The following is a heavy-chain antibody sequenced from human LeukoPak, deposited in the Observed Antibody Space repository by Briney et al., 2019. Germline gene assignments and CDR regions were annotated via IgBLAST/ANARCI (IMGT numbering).Heavy chain of an antibody. CDR3: ARMNYVSSGWGAPFDS. J-gene: IGHJ4*02. D-gene: IGHD1-7*01. V-gene: IGHV3-21*01. CDR1: GFTFSSYS. Sequence: PGGSLRLSFAASGFTFSSYSMNWVRQAPGKGLEWVSSISSSSSYIYYADSVKGRFTISRDNAKNSLYLQMNSLRAEDTAVYYCARMNYVSSGWGAPFDSWGQGTLVTVSS. CDR2: ISSSSSYI.